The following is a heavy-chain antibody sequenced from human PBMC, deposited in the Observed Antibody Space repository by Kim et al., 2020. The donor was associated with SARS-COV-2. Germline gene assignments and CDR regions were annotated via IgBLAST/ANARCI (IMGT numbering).Heavy chain of an antibody. CDR1: GFTFSSYS. J-gene: IGHJ1*01. CDR2: ISSSSSYI. CDR3: ARVAAAAVGNFQH. V-gene: IGHV3-21*01. D-gene: IGHD6-13*01. Sequence: GGSLRLSCAASGFTFSSYSMNWVRQAPGKGLEWVSSISSSSSYIYYADSVKGRFTISRDNAKNSLYLQMNSLRAEDTAVYYCARVAAAAVGNFQHWGQGTLVTVSS.